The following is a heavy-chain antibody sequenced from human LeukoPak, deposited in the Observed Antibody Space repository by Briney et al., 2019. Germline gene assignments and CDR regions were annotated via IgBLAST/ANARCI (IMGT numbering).Heavy chain of an antibody. CDR2: INPNSGGT. J-gene: IGHJ4*02. Sequence: ASVKVSCKASGYAFTGYYMHWVRQAPGQGLEWMGWINPNSGGTNYAQKFQGRVTMTRDTSISTVYMELSSLRSEDTAVYYCARDPVLGAAYYFDYWGQGTLVTVSS. D-gene: IGHD3-3*01. V-gene: IGHV1-2*02. CDR3: ARDPVLGAAYYFDY. CDR1: GYAFTGYY.